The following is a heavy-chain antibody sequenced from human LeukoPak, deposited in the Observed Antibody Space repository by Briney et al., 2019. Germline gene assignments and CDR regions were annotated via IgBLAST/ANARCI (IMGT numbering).Heavy chain of an antibody. CDR3: AKGLAAESYYFDY. Sequence: GRSLRLSCAASGFTFDDYAMHWVRHAPGKGLEWVSGISWNSGSIGYADSVKGRFTISRDNAKNSLYLQMNSLRAEDMALYYCAKGLAAESYYFDYWGQGTLVTVSS. D-gene: IGHD3-16*01. CDR1: GFTFDDYA. V-gene: IGHV3-9*03. J-gene: IGHJ4*02. CDR2: ISWNSGSI.